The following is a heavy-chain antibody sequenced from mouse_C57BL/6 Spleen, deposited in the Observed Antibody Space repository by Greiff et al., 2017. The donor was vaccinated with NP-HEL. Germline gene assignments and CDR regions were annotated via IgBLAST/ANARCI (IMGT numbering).Heavy chain of an antibody. V-gene: IGHV7-3*01. J-gene: IGHJ3*01. D-gene: IGHD1-1*01. Sequence: EVKLMESGGGLVQPGGSLSLSCAASGFTFTDYYMSWVRQPPGKALEWLGFIRNKANGYTTEYSASVKGRFTISRDNSQSILYLQMNALRAEDSATYYCARDCGSSAWFAYWGQGTLVTVSA. CDR2: IRNKANGYTT. CDR3: ARDCGSSAWFAY. CDR1: GFTFTDYY.